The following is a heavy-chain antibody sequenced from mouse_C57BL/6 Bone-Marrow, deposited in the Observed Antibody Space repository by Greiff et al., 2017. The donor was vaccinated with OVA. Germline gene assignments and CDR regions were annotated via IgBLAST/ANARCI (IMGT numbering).Heavy chain of an antibody. CDR1: GYAFSSSW. J-gene: IGHJ2*01. V-gene: IGHV1-82*01. CDR2: IYPGDGDT. CDR3: ARPLWDYFDY. Sequence: VQLQQSGPELVKPGASVKISCKASGYAFSSSWMNWVKQRPGKGLEWIGRIYPGDGDTNYNGKFKGKATLTADKSSSTAYMQLSSLTSEDSAVYFCARPLWDYFDYWGQGTTLTVSS. D-gene: IGHD6-2*01.